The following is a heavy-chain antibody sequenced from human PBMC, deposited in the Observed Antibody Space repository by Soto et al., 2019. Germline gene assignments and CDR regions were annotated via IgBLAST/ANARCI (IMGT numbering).Heavy chain of an antibody. J-gene: IGHJ4*02. CDR1: GFTFSSYS. CDR2: ISSSSSYI. D-gene: IGHD4-17*01. V-gene: IGHV3-21*01. CDR3: APLDTVTTSY. Sequence: EVQLVESGGGLVKPGGSLRLSCAASGFTFSSYSMNWVRQAPGKGLEWVSSISSSSSYIYYADSVKGRFTISRDNAKNSLYLQMNSQRAEDTAVSYCAPLDTVTTSYWGQGTLVTVSS.